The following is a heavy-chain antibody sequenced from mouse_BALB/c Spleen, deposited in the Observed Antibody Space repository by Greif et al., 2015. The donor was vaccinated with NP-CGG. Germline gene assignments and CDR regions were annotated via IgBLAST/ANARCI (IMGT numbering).Heavy chain of an antibody. V-gene: IGHV1-84*02. CDR3: ARRTGTEAMDY. Sequence: QVQLKQSGPELVKPGASVKISCKASGYTFTDYYINWVTQKPGQCLAWIGWIYPGSGNTKYNEKFKGKATLTVDTSSSTAYWQRSSLTAEDTAVYFCARRTGTEAMDYWGQGTSVTVSA. J-gene: IGHJ4*01. CDR1: GYTFTDYY. D-gene: IGHD4-1*01. CDR2: IYPGSGNT.